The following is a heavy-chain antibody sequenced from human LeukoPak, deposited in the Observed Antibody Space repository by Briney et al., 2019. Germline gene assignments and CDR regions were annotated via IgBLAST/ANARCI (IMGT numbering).Heavy chain of an antibody. CDR3: AGGRSGTTFYYYYYGMDV. J-gene: IGHJ6*02. CDR2: INHSGST. V-gene: IGHV4-34*01. Sequence: PSETLSLTCAVYGGSFSGYYWSWIRQPPGKGLEWIGEINHSGSTNYNPSLKSRVTISVDTSKNQFSLKLSSVTAADTAVYYCAGGRSGTTFYYYYYGMDVWGQGTTVTVSS. CDR1: GGSFSGYY. D-gene: IGHD1-1*01.